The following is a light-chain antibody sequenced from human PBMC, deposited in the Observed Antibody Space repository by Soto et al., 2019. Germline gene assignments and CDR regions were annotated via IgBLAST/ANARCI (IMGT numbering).Light chain of an antibody. V-gene: IGKV3-11*01. CDR2: DAS. J-gene: IGKJ3*01. CDR3: QQRSNWPPFT. Sequence: EIVLTQSPATLSLSPGERATLSCRASQSVSSYLAWYQQKPGQAPRLLIYDASNRATGIPARFSGSGSGTDFTLTISSLEPEGFAVYYCQQRSNWPPFTFGPGTKVVIK. CDR1: QSVSSY.